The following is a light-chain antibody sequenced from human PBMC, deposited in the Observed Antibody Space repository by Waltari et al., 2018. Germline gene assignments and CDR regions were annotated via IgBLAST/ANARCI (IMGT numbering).Light chain of an antibody. CDR1: LSNIGANF. CDR2: RND. CDR3: AAWDDSLGGHFV. Sequence: SVLTQPPSASGTPGQSVTISCSGSLSNIGANFVYWYQQVPGTAPKILIYRNDQRPSGVPDRFSASKSGSSASLAISGLRSEDEADYFCAAWDDSLGGHFVFGTGTKVIV. J-gene: IGLJ1*01. V-gene: IGLV1-47*01.